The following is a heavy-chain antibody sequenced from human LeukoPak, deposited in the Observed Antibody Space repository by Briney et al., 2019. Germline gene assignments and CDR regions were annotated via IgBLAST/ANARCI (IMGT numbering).Heavy chain of an antibody. V-gene: IGHV3-23*01. D-gene: IGHD2-2*02. CDR2: ISGSGGST. J-gene: IGHJ4*02. CDR1: GFTFSSYA. Sequence: SGGSLRLSCAASGFTFSSYAMSWVRQAPGKGLEWVSAISGSGGSTYYADSVKGRFTISRDNSKHTLYLQMNSLRAEDTAVYYCAKEVCSSTSCYTFDYGGQGTLVTVSS. CDR3: AKEVCSSTSCYTFDY.